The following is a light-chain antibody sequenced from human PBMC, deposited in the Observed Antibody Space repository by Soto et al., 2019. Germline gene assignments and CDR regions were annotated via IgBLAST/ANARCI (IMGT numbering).Light chain of an antibody. V-gene: IGLV2-14*01. J-gene: IGLJ1*01. CDR1: SSDLAIYNY. CDR3: SSYTDSSNYV. CDR2: QVT. Sequence: QSVLTQPASVSGSPGQSITISCTGTSSDLAIYNYVSWYQQQPGKAPKVMIYQVTNRPSGVSNRFSGSRSGNTASRTISGLQAEDEADYYCSSYTDSSNYVFGTGTKVTV.